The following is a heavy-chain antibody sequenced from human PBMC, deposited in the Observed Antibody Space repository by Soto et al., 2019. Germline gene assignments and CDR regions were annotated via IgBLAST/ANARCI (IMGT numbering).Heavy chain of an antibody. Sequence: SVNVSCKSSGGTFSSYSISWVRQAPGQGLECMGWIIPIFGTANYAQKFQGRVTITADESTSTAYMELSSLRSEDTAVYYCARGVRYQLLYGWFDPWGQGTLVTVSS. CDR2: IIPIFGTA. V-gene: IGHV1-69*13. J-gene: IGHJ5*02. D-gene: IGHD2-2*02. CDR1: GGTFSSYS. CDR3: ARGVRYQLLYGWFDP.